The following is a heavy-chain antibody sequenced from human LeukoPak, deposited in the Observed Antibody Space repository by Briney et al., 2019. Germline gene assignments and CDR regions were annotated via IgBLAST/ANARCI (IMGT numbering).Heavy chain of an antibody. CDR2: IYTSGTT. D-gene: IGHD2-8*02. CDR3: ARNTAGSFDY. CDR1: GGSMSSDY. Sequence: PSETLSLTCTVSGGSMSSDYWTWIRQPAGKGLEWIGRIYTSGTTNYNPSLKSRVTMSVDTSKNQFSLKVTSVTAADTAVYYCARNTAGSFDYWGQGPLVTVSS. V-gene: IGHV4-4*07. J-gene: IGHJ4*02.